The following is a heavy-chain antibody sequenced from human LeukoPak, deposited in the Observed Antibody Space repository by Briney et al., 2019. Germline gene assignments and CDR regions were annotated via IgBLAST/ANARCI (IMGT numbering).Heavy chain of an antibody. CDR3: ARHPHGDYGMDV. CDR2: IYPGDSDT. V-gene: IGHV5-51*01. Sequence: GASLKISCKGSRYNFTSYWIGWVRRLPGKGLERMGIIYPGDSDTRYSPSFQGQVTISADKSISTAYLQWSSLKASDTAMYYCARHPHGDYGMDVWGQGTTVTVSS. J-gene: IGHJ6*02. CDR1: RYNFTSYW. D-gene: IGHD4-17*01.